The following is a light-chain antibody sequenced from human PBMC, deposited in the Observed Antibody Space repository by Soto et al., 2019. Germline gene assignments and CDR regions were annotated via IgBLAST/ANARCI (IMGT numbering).Light chain of an antibody. CDR2: SAS. CDR3: QQSYLTWT. CDR1: QTIGTF. J-gene: IGKJ1*01. Sequence: DIQVTQSPSSLSASVGDSVTITCRTSQTIGTFLNWYQQKPGKVPKLLISSASSLHTGVPSRFSASGSGTDFTLTLSSLQPEDFATYYCQQSYLTWTFGQGTKVDIK. V-gene: IGKV1-39*01.